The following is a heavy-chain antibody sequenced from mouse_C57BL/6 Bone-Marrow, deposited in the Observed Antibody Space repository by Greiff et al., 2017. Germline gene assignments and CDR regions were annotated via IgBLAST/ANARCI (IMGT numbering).Heavy chain of an antibody. J-gene: IGHJ4*01. Sequence: VQLQQPGAELVRPGTSVKLSCKASGYTFTSYWMHWVKQRPGQGLEWIGAIDPSDSYTNYTQKFKGKSTLTVDTSSSTAYMQLSSLTSEDSEVYDCERVGGSSYAMDYWGQGTSVTVSS. CDR1: GYTFTSYW. V-gene: IGHV1-59*01. D-gene: IGHD1-1*01. CDR2: IDPSDSYT. CDR3: ERVGGSSYAMDY.